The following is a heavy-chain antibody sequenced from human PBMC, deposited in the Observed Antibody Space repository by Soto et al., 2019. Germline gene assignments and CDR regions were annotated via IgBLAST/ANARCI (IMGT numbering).Heavy chain of an antibody. J-gene: IGHJ5*02. Sequence: SETLSLTCAVYGGSFSSYYWSWIRQPPGKGLEWIGEINHSGSTNYNPSLKSRVTISVDTSKNQFSLKLSSVTAADTAVYYCARVVVATTTVTNWFDPWGQGTLVTVSS. D-gene: IGHD4-17*01. CDR3: ARVVVATTTVTNWFDP. V-gene: IGHV4-34*01. CDR1: GGSFSSYY. CDR2: INHSGST.